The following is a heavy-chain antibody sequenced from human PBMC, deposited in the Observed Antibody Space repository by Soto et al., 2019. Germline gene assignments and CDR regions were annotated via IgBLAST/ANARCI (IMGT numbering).Heavy chain of an antibody. D-gene: IGHD2-15*01. CDR1: GFTFSNAW. V-gene: IGHV3-15*07. Sequence: GGSLRLACAASGFTFSNAWMNWVRQAPGKGLEWVGRIKTKAHGGTTDYAAPVKGSFTISRDDSTNTLYLQMNTLKTEDIAVYDCTTDYSFLSSVAYWGQGTLVTVSS. CDR3: TTDYSFLSSVAY. CDR2: IKTKAHGGTT. J-gene: IGHJ4*02.